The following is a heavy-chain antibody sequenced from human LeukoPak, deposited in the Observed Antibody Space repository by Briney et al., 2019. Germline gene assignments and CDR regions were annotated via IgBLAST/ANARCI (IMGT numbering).Heavy chain of an antibody. Sequence: GASVKVSCKVSGYTLTELSMHWVRQTPGKGLEWMGGFDPEDGETIYAQKFQGRVTMTEDTSTDTAYMELSSLRSEDTAVYYCATDGYSSSWARYYYYYGMDVWGQGTTVTVSS. CDR1: GYTLTELS. CDR2: FDPEDGET. V-gene: IGHV1-24*01. D-gene: IGHD6-13*01. J-gene: IGHJ6*02. CDR3: ATDGYSSSWARYYYYYGMDV.